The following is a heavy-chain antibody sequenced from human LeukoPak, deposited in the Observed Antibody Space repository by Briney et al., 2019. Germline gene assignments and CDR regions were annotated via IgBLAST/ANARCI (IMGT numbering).Heavy chain of an antibody. CDR3: AGLTTANNWFDP. CDR2: INPNSGGT. Sequence: ASVKVSCKASGGTFSSYTISWVRQAPGQGLEWMGWINPNSGGTNYAQKFQGRVTMTRDTSISTAYMELSRLRSDDTAVYYCAGLTTANNWFDPWGQGTLVTVSS. V-gene: IGHV1-2*02. D-gene: IGHD1-1*01. CDR1: GGTFSSYT. J-gene: IGHJ5*02.